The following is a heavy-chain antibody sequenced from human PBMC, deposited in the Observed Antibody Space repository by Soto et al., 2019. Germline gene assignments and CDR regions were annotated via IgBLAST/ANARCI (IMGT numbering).Heavy chain of an antibody. D-gene: IGHD2-15*01. Sequence: GESLKISCKASGFSFTNYWILWVRQMPGKGLEWMGIIFPADSDTRYSPSFQGQVTISADKSTNTAYLQWNSLKASDTAIYYCARRGRWPKHYFDYWGQGSLVTVSS. CDR1: GFSFTNYW. CDR2: IFPADSDT. J-gene: IGHJ4*02. V-gene: IGHV5-51*01. CDR3: ARRGRWPKHYFDY.